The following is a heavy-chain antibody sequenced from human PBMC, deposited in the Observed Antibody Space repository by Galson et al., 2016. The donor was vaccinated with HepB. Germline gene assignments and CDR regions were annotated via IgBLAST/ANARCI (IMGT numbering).Heavy chain of an antibody. CDR2: ISAYNGNT. D-gene: IGHD2-15*01. J-gene: IGHJ4*02. V-gene: IGHV1-18*01. CDR1: GYTFTSYG. Sequence: CKASGYTFTSYGISWVRQAPGQGLEWMGWISAYNGNTNYAQKLQGRVTMTTDTSTSTAYMELRSLRSDVSAVYYWARDGWGYCSGGSCYYYWGQGTLVTVSS. CDR3: ARDGWGYCSGGSCYYY.